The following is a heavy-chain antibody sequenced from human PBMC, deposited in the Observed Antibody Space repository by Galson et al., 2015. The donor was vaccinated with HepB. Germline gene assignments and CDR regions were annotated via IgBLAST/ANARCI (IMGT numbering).Heavy chain of an antibody. CDR1: GFTFSNYA. D-gene: IGHD3-10*01. Sequence: SLRLSCAASGFTFSNYAMSRVRQAPGKGLEWVSDISGSGGIIYDADSVKGRFIISRDNSKNTVYLQMNSLRVEDTAFYYCAKGGRWFGEAPLDKWGQGTLVSVSS. V-gene: IGHV3-23*01. CDR3: AKGGRWFGEAPLDK. J-gene: IGHJ4*02. CDR2: ISGSGGII.